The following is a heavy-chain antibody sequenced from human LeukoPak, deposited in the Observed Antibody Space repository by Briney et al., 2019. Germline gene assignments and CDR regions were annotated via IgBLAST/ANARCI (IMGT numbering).Heavy chain of an antibody. J-gene: IGHJ4*02. CDR3: AKESLVVIESYFDN. V-gene: IGHV3-23*01. D-gene: IGHD3-22*01. CDR2: ITGSGETK. CDR1: GFTFSDFA. Sequence: GVSLRLSCVVSGFTFSDFAMSWVRRAPGMGLKWVSAITGSGETKYYADSVKGRFTMSRDNSKNTLYLQMNSLRDEDTAEYFCAKESLVVIESYFDNWGQGTLVTVSS.